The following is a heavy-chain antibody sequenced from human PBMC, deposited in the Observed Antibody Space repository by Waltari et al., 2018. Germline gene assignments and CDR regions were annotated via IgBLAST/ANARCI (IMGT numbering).Heavy chain of an antibody. CDR1: GYSISSGYY. V-gene: IGHV4-38-2*02. CDR3: ARESGGSGWYSDDYYYYMDV. J-gene: IGHJ6*03. CDR2: IYHSGST. D-gene: IGHD6-19*01. Sequence: QVQLQESGPGLVKPSETLSLTCAVSGYSISSGYYWGWIRQPPGKGLEWIGSIYHSGSTYYNPSLKSRVTISVDTSKNQFSLKLSSVTAADTAVYYCARESGGSGWYSDDYYYYMDVWGKGTTVTVSS.